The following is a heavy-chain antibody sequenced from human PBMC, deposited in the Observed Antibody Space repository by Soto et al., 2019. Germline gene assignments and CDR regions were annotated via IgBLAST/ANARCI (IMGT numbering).Heavy chain of an antibody. CDR1: GFTVSSKY. D-gene: IGHD2-2*01. V-gene: IGHV3-66*01. CDR3: AGGGTCTRAFFY. J-gene: IGHJ4*02. CDR2: VYSGGST. Sequence: EVQLVESGGGLVQPGGSLRLSCAASGFTVSSKYMSWVRQAPGKGLEWVSVVYSGGSTNNADSVKGRFTISRDNSKNTLFLQMERLRAEDTAVYYCAGGGTCTRAFFYWGQGTLVTVSS.